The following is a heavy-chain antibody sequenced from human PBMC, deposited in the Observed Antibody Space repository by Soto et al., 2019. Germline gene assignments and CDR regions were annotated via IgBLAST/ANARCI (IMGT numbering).Heavy chain of an antibody. CDR1: GFSLSTRDVG. J-gene: IGHJ4*02. Sequence: QIALNESGPTLVKPTQPLTLTCTFSGFSLSTRDVGVGWIRQPPGEAREWLGVVYWDDSKTYSPSLESRLTITKDTSKNQVVLRMTKMDPVDTATYYCAHCRGGVASFWGQGTLVTVSS. CDR3: AHCRGGVASF. V-gene: IGHV2-5*02. D-gene: IGHD2-2*01. CDR2: VYWDDSK.